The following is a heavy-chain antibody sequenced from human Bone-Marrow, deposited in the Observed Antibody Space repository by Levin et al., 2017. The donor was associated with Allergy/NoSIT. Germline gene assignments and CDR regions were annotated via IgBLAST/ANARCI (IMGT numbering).Heavy chain of an antibody. D-gene: IGHD4-17*01. Sequence: GESLKISCKGSGYSFTSYWIGWVRQMPGKGLEWMGIIYPGDSDTRYSPSFQGQVTISADKSISTAYLQWSSLKASDTAMYYCARQLSPRDGGDYVGAADWYFDLWGRGTLVTVSS. CDR3: ARQLSPRDGGDYVGAADWYFDL. CDR2: IYPGDSDT. CDR1: GYSFTSYW. V-gene: IGHV5-51*01. J-gene: IGHJ2*01.